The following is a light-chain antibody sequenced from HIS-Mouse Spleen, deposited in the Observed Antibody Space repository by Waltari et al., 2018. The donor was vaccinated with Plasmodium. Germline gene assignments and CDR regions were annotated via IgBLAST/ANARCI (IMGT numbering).Light chain of an antibody. V-gene: IGKV3-20*01. CDR1: QSVSSSY. J-gene: IGKJ2*01. Sequence: VLTQSPGTLPLSPGERATLSCRASQSVSSSYLAWYQQKPGQAPRLLIYGASSRATGIPDRFSGSGSGTDFTLTISRLEPEDFAVYYCQQYGSSPYTFGQGTKLEIK. CDR3: QQYGSSPYT. CDR2: GAS.